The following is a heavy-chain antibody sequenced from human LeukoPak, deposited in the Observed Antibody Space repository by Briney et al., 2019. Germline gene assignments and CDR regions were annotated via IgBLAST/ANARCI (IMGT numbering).Heavy chain of an antibody. CDR3: AREEYYFDY. Sequence: PGGSLRLSCAASGFTFSSYSMNWVRQAPGKGLEWVANIKQDGSEKYYVDSVKGRFTISRDNAKNSLYLQMNSLRAEDTAVYYCAREEYYFDYWGQGTLVTVSS. J-gene: IGHJ4*02. CDR1: GFTFSSYS. V-gene: IGHV3-7*01. CDR2: IKQDGSEK.